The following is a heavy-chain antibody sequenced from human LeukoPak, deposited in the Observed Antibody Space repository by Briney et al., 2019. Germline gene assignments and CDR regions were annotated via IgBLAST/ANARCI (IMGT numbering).Heavy chain of an antibody. CDR2: IRSKAYGGTT. CDR1: GFTFGDYA. J-gene: IGHJ4*02. D-gene: IGHD1-26*01. CDR3: TRDREGYYFDY. V-gene: IGHV3-49*04. Sequence: QPGPSLLLSCTASGFTFGDYAMSWVRQAPAKGVEWVGFIRSKAYGGTTEYAASVKGTFTISRDDSKSFAYLQMNSVKTEDTAVYYCTRDREGYYFDYWGQGTLVTVSS.